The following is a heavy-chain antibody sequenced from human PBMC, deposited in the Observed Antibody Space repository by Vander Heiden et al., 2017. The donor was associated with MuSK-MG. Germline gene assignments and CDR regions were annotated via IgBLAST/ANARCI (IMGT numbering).Heavy chain of an antibody. CDR3: VKADYGDRD. Sequence: VQLLESGGGLVQPRGSLRLSCVASGFPFSTYAMTGVRQDPGKGLEWVSGLSGSGGDTYYTDPVKGRFTISIDNSKHTLYLQMNSRRAEDTAVYYFVKADYGDRDWGDGPLV. CDR1: GFPFSTYA. J-gene: IGHJ1*01. V-gene: IGHV3-23*01. D-gene: IGHD4-17*01. CDR2: LSGSGGDT.